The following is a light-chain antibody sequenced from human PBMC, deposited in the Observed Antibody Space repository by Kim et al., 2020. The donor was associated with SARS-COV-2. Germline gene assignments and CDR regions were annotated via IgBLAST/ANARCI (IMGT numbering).Light chain of an antibody. CDR1: QSVGTY. Sequence: SVGDSVTITCRASQSVGTYLNWYQHKPGKAPNLLIYSASTLQSGVPSRFSGGGSGTEFTLTISSLQREDFATYYCQQTYSSLTVTFGQGTRLEIK. V-gene: IGKV1-39*01. J-gene: IGKJ5*01. CDR2: SAS. CDR3: QQTYSSLTVT.